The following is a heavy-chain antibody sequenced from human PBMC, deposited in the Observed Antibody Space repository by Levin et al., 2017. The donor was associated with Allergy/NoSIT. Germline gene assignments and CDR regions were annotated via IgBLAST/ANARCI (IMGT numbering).Heavy chain of an antibody. CDR2: ISSGGDTI. V-gene: IGHV3-48*03. J-gene: IGHJ4*02. CDR1: GFSFSSFE. Sequence: SCAASGFSFSSFEMNWVRQAPGKGLEWVSYISSGGDTIYYADSVKGRFTISRDNAKNSLYLQMNSLRAEDTAIYYCARMTSASWYHEVDYWGQGTLVTVSS. CDR3: ARMTSASWYHEVDY. D-gene: IGHD6-13*01.